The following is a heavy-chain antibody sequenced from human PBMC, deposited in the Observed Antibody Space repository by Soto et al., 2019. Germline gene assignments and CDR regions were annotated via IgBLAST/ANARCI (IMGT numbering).Heavy chain of an antibody. CDR1: GFTFSNYE. CDR3: ARGLRIYYDRSGLHY. CDR2: ISYTGSTI. V-gene: IGHV3-48*03. Sequence: GGSLRLSCAASGFTFSNYEMNWVRQTPGKGLEWVSFISYTGSTIYYADSVRGRFTISRDNSKNSLYLLMNSLRAEDTAVYYCARGLRIYYDRSGLHYWGQGTLVTVSS. J-gene: IGHJ4*02. D-gene: IGHD3-22*01.